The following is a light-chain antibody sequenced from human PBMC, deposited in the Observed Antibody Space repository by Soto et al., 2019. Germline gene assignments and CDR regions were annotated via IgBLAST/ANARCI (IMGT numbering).Light chain of an antibody. J-gene: IGKJ3*01. CDR1: QSVSSSY. V-gene: IGKV3-20*01. Sequence: EIVLTQSPGTLSLSPGERATLSCRASQSVSSSYLAWYQQKPGQAPRLLIYGASSRATGIPDRFSGSGSGTDFTLTISRLEPEDFAVYYCQQDGSSPITFGPGTKVDI. CDR3: QQDGSSPIT. CDR2: GAS.